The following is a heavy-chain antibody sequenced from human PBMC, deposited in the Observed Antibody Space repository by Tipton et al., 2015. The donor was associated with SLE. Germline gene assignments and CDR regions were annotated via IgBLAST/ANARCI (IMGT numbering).Heavy chain of an antibody. V-gene: IGHV4-61*02. CDR3: ARASWDYRGSGSFSDY. J-gene: IGHJ4*02. CDR1: GDSISSGNYF. D-gene: IGHD3-10*01. Sequence: TLSLTCTVSGDSISSGNYFWRWIPQPAGKGLEWIGRIYPSGGTNYNPSLQSRVTISLDTSQNQFSLKLSSVTATDTAMYYCARASWDYRGSGSFSDYWGQGTLVTVSA. CDR2: IYPSGGT.